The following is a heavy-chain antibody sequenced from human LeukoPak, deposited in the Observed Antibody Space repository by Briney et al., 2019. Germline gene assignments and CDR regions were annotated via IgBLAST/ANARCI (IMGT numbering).Heavy chain of an antibody. D-gene: IGHD6-13*01. CDR2: TYYRSNWYT. J-gene: IGHJ4*02. CDR1: GDSVSSNSAV. CDR3: ARGGAAAGFDY. V-gene: IGHV6-1*01. Sequence: SQTLSLTCAISGDSVSSNSAVWNWIRQSPSRGLEWLGRTYYRSNWYTDYAVSVKSRITVSPDTSKNQFSLQLNSVTPEDTAVYYCARGGAAAGFDYWGQGTLVTVSS.